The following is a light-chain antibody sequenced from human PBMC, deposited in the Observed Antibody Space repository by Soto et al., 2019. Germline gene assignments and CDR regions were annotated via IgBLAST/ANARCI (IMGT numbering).Light chain of an antibody. CDR1: SSNIGAGYD. V-gene: IGLV1-40*01. CDR3: QSYDSSLSWV. J-gene: IGLJ3*02. Sequence: QSVLTQPPSVSGAPGQRVTISCTGSSSNIGAGYDVHWYQQLPGTAPKLLIYGNSNRPSGVPDRFSGSKSGTSAFLAITGLQAEDEADYYCQSYDSSLSWVFGGGTQLTVL. CDR2: GNS.